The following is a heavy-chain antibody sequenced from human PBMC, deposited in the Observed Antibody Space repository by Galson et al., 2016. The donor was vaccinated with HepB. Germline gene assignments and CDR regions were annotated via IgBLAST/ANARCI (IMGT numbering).Heavy chain of an antibody. V-gene: IGHV4-39*01. Sequence: SETLSLTCTVSGGSISSSTYYWGWIRQPLGKGLEWIGSIYYSGNTYYNPSLKSRLTMSVDTSRNQISLKLTSVTAADTAVYYCARHSRSPADGPSFDYWGQGTLVTVSS. CDR2: IYYSGNT. J-gene: IGHJ4*02. D-gene: IGHD5-24*01. CDR3: ARHSRSPADGPSFDY. CDR1: GGSISSSTYY.